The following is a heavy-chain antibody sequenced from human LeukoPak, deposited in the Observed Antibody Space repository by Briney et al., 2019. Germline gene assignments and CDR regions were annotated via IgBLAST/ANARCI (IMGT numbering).Heavy chain of an antibody. CDR1: GGSISSSNW. J-gene: IGHJ4*02. Sequence: PSGTLSLTCAVSGGSISSSNWWSWVRQPPGKGLEWIGEIYHSGSTNYNPSLKSRVTISVDKSKNQFSLKLSSVTAADTAVYYCARVGGYCSGGSCYSVQDYWGQGTLATVSS. CDR2: IYHSGST. V-gene: IGHV4-4*02. CDR3: ARVGGYCSGGSCYSVQDY. D-gene: IGHD2-15*01.